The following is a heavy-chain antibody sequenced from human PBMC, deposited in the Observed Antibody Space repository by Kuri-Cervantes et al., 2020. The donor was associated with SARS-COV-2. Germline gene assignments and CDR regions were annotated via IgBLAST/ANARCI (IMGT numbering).Heavy chain of an antibody. CDR2: IKSKTDGGTT. CDR1: GFTFSNAW. V-gene: IGHV3-15*01. Sequence: GESLKISCAASGFTFSNAWMSWVRQAPGKGLEWVGRIKSKTDGGTTDYAAPVKGRFTISRDDSKNTLYLQMNSLRAEDTAVYYCARGSQWATMIVGNYYFDYWGQGTLVTVSS. J-gene: IGHJ4*02. D-gene: IGHD3-22*01. CDR3: ARGSQWATMIVGNYYFDY.